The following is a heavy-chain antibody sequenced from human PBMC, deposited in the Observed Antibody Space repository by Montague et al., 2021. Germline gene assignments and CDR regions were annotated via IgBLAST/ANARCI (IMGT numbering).Heavy chain of an antibody. D-gene: IGHD2-15*01. CDR3: ARALVVSASRHYYGLDV. V-gene: IGHV3-66*01. J-gene: IGHJ6*02. CDR1: GFSVNNMF. Sequence: SLRLSCAASGFSVNNMFMTWVRQAPGKGLEWVSTIQSGGYTDYADSVKGRFTITRDNAENFLHLQMNSLRAEDTAVYYCARALVVSASRHYYGLDVWGQGTLVTVSS. CDR2: IQSGGYT.